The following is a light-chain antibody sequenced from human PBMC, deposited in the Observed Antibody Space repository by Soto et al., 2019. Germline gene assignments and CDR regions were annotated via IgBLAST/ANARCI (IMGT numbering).Light chain of an antibody. CDR3: MQPLQSWT. V-gene: IGKV2-28*01. Sequence: DIVMTQSPLSLPVTPGEPASISCRSSQSLLHSNGYNYLDWYLQKPGQSPQLLIYLGYNRASGVPDMFSGSGSGKDFTLKISRVEAEDVGVYYCMQPLQSWTFGQGTKVEIK. J-gene: IGKJ1*01. CDR2: LGY. CDR1: QSLLHSNGYNY.